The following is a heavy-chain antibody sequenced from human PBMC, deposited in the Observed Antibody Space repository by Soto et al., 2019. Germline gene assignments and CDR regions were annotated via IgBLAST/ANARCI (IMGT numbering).Heavy chain of an antibody. CDR3: ARRFHYYDSSGTSFDY. CDR1: GFTFSDYY. Sequence: QVQLVESGGGLVKPGGSLRLSCAASGFTFSDYYMSWIRQAPGKGLEWVSYISSSSSYTNYADSVKGRFTISRDNAKKSLYLQMNRLRGEDTAVYYCARRFHYYDSSGTSFDYWGQGTLVTVSS. CDR2: ISSSSSYT. D-gene: IGHD3-22*01. J-gene: IGHJ4*02. V-gene: IGHV3-11*06.